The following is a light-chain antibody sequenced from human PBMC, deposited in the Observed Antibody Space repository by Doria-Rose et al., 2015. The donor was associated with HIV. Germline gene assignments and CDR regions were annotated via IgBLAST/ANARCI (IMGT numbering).Light chain of an antibody. V-gene: IGKV4-1*01. Sequence: DIQVTQSPESLGMSLGARATLNCKSNQSLLYTSKNYLAWYQQKPGQPPKLLIYWASTRQSGVPARFSGSGSGTDFTLTISSLEAEDVAVYYCQQYYDTPSFGPGTTVDIK. CDR3: QQYYDTPS. J-gene: IGKJ3*01. CDR1: QSLLYTSKNY. CDR2: WAS.